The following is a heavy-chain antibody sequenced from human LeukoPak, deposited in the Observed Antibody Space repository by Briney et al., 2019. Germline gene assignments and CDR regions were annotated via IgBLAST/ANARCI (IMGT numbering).Heavy chain of an antibody. CDR2: ISYDGSNK. D-gene: IGHD4-17*01. CDR3: ARAGTVTLLDY. Sequence: GGSLRLSSAASGFTFSSYAMHWVRQAPGKGLEWVAVISYDGSNKYYADSVKGRFTISRDNAKNSLYLQMNSLRAEDTAVYYCARAGTVTLLDYWGQGTLVTVSS. V-gene: IGHV3-30-3*01. CDR1: GFTFSSYA. J-gene: IGHJ4*02.